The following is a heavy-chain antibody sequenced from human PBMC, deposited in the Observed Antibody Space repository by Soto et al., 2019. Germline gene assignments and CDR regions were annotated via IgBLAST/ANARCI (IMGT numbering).Heavy chain of an antibody. CDR2: ITDTGGDT. Sequence: GGSLRLSCVASGFTFGSRAMSWVRQAPGEGLEWVSTITDTGGDTKYADSVRGRFTISRDNSKNTLYLQMSSLRAEDTAVYYCARDSKPAGGYSGYEFDYWGQGTLVTVSS. CDR1: GFTFGSRA. V-gene: IGHV3-23*01. CDR3: ARDSKPAGGYSGYEFDY. J-gene: IGHJ4*02. D-gene: IGHD5-12*01.